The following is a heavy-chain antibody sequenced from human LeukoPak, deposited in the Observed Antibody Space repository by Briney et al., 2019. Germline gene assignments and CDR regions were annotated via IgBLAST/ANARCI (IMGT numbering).Heavy chain of an antibody. J-gene: IGHJ4*02. CDR1: GESFSGYY. V-gene: IGHV4-34*01. D-gene: IGHD6-13*01. Sequence: SETLSLTRAVYGESFSGYYWSWIRQPPAKGLEWIGEINHSGSTNYNPSLKSRVTISVDTSKNQFSLKLSSVTAADTAVYYCARATYSSSLGYWGQGTLVTVSS. CDR3: ARATYSSSLGY. CDR2: INHSGST.